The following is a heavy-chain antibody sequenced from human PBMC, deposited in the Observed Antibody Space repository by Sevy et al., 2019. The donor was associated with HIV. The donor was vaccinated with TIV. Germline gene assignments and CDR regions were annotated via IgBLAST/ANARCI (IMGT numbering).Heavy chain of an antibody. D-gene: IGHD3-22*01. CDR2: FIPIFGTT. Sequence: ASVKVSCKASGGTFRSYGISWVRQAPGQGLEWMGIFIPIFGTTNYAQRFQGRVTFTADESTSTAFMELSSLRSEDTAVYYCARLHHDGSAVQAFDIWGQGTMVTVSS. J-gene: IGHJ3*02. V-gene: IGHV1-69*13. CDR3: ARLHHDGSAVQAFDI. CDR1: GGTFRSYG.